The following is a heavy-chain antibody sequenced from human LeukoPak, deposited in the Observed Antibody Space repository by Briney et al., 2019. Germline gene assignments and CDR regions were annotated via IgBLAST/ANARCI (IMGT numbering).Heavy chain of an antibody. J-gene: IGHJ4*02. Sequence: GGSLRLSCTASGFTFSTFGMDWVRQASGKGLEWAAYIRYDGSNKYYADSVKGRFTISRDNSKNMLYLQMNSLRAEDTAVYYCAKGGMTRGSFDNWGQGTLVTVSS. CDR1: GFTFSTFG. CDR3: AKGGMTRGSFDN. V-gene: IGHV3-30*02. CDR2: IRYDGSNK. D-gene: IGHD3-16*01.